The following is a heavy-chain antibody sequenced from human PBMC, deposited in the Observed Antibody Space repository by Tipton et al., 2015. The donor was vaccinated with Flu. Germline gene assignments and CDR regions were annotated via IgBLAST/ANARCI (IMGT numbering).Heavy chain of an antibody. D-gene: IGHD3-22*01. CDR2: IYTSGST. Sequence: TLSLTCTVSGGSISSYYWSWIRQPAGKGLEWIGRIYTSGSTNYNPSLKSRVTMSVDTSKNQFSLKLSSVTAADTAVYFCARLNSYDTKNAFDIWGQGTMVTVSS. CDR1: GGSISSYY. J-gene: IGHJ3*02. CDR3: ARLNSYDTKNAFDI. V-gene: IGHV4-4*07.